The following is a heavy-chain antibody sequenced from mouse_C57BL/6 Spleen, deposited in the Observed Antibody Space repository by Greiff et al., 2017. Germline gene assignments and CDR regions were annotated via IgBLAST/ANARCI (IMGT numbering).Heavy chain of an antibody. CDR3: ARGGYGSRNYFDY. Sequence: EVKLLESEGGLVQPGSSMKLSCTASGFTFSDYYMAWVRQVPEKGLEWVANINYDGSSTYYLDSLKSRFIISRDNAKNILYLQMSSLKSEDTATYYCARGGYGSRNYFDYWGQGTTLTVSS. CDR2: INYDGSST. V-gene: IGHV5-16*01. D-gene: IGHD1-1*01. CDR1: GFTFSDYY. J-gene: IGHJ2*01.